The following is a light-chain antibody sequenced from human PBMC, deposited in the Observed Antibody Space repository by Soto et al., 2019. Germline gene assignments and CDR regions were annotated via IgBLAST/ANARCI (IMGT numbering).Light chain of an antibody. Sequence: DIQMTQSPSTLSASVGDRVTITCRASQSISSWLAWYQQKPGKAPKLLIYKASSLESGVPSRFSGSGSGTEFTLTISSLQPDDFATYYCKQYNSSPTFGQGTKVEIK. CDR2: KAS. CDR1: QSISSW. J-gene: IGKJ1*01. CDR3: KQYNSSPT. V-gene: IGKV1-5*03.